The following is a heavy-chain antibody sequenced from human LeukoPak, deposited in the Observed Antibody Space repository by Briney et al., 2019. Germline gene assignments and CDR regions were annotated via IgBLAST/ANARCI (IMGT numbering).Heavy chain of an antibody. J-gene: IGHJ4*02. Sequence: GGSLRLSCAASGFTFSSDAMSWVRQAPGKGLEWVSAISGSGGSTYYADSVKSRFTISRDNSKNTLYLQMNSLRAEDTAVYYCAKGRPDYYDSSGYYYLDYWGQGTLVTVSS. CDR3: AKGRPDYYDSSGYYYLDY. CDR2: ISGSGGST. CDR1: GFTFSSDA. V-gene: IGHV3-23*01. D-gene: IGHD3-22*01.